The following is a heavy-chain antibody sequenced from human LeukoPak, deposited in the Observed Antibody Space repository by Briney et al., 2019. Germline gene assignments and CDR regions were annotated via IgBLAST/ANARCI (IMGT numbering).Heavy chain of an antibody. V-gene: IGHV4-59*12. J-gene: IGHJ4*02. D-gene: IGHD1-7*01. CDR2: IYYSGTT. CDR1: GGSLSSFY. Sequence: PSETLSLTCTVSGGSLSSFYWTWIRQPPGKGLEWIGCIYYSGTTNYNPSLKSRVSISVDTSKNQFSLNLTSVSAADTAVYYCAGGNWNYAHWGQGSLVTVSA. CDR3: AGGNWNYAH.